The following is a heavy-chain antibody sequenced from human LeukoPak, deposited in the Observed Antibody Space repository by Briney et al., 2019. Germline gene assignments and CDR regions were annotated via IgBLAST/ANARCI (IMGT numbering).Heavy chain of an antibody. D-gene: IGHD5-18*01. V-gene: IGHV4-34*01. Sequence: QSSETLSLTCAVYGGSFSGYYWSCIRQPPGKGLEWIGEISHSGRTNYNPPRKSRVTISVDTSKNQFSLKLSSVTAADTAVYFCARVGYSYVINDWSRTGLGAYPTKYYYHMDVWGKGTTVTVSS. CDR1: GGSFSGYY. CDR2: ISHSGRT. J-gene: IGHJ6*03. CDR3: ARVGYSYVINDWSRTGLGAYPTKYYYHMDV.